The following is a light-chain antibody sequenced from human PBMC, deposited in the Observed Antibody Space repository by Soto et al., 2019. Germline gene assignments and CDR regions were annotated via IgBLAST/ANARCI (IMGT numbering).Light chain of an antibody. CDR3: SSYTGSTTLVV. V-gene: IGLV2-18*02. CDR1: SSDVGRYNH. J-gene: IGLJ2*01. CDR2: DVN. Sequence: QSALTQPPSVSGSPGQSVTISCTGTSSDVGRYNHVSWYQQPPGTAPKLMIYDVNNRPSGVPDRFSGSKSGNTASLTISGLQAEDDAEYYCSSYTGSTTLVVFGGGTKLTVL.